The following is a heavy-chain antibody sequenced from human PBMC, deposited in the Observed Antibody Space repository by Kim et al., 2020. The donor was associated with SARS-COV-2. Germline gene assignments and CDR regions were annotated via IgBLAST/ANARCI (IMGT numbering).Heavy chain of an antibody. Sequence: GGSLRLSCAVSEFTFSGYWMSWVRQAPGKGLEWVSSLTTDSSDAYYADSVKGRFTVSRDNAQKSLFLQMNSLRAEDTAVYYCVTNGWVIFDHWCLGT. J-gene: IGHJ4*02. D-gene: IGHD6-13*01. CDR3: VTNGWVIFDH. V-gene: IGHV3-11*06. CDR1: EFTFSGYW. CDR2: LTTDSSDA.